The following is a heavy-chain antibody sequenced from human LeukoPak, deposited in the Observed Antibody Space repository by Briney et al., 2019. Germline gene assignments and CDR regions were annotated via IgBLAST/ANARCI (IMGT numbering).Heavy chain of an antibody. Sequence: SETLSLTCTVSGGSNSSSSYYWGWIRQPPGKGLEWIGSIYYSGSTYYNPSLKSRVTISVDTSKNQFSLKLSSVTAADTAVYYCARLTLGYCSGGSCYGGYYFDYWGQGTLVTVSS. CDR3: ARLTLGYCSGGSCYGGYYFDY. V-gene: IGHV4-39*01. CDR2: IYYSGST. CDR1: GGSNSSSSYY. J-gene: IGHJ4*02. D-gene: IGHD2-15*01.